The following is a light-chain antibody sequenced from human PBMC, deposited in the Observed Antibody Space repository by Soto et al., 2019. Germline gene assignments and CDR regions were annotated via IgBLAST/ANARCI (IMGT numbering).Light chain of an antibody. Sequence: QSALTQPASVSGSPGQSITISCTGTSSDVGGYNYVSWYQPQPGKAPKFMIYDVSNRPSGVSNRFSGSKSGNTASLTISGLQAEDEADYYCCSYTTSNTRQIVFGTGTKVTVL. CDR2: DVS. CDR3: CSYTTSNTRQIV. J-gene: IGLJ1*01. V-gene: IGLV2-14*01. CDR1: SSDVGGYNY.